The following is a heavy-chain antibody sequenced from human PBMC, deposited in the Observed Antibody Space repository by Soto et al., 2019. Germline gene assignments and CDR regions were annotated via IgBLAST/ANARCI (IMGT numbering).Heavy chain of an antibody. D-gene: IGHD6-19*01. CDR3: ARGYSRWWYKMKYYYYYGMDV. Sequence: ASVKVSCKASGYTFTSYDINWVRQATGQGLEWMGWMNPNSGNTGYAQKFQGRVTMTRNTSISTAYMELSSLRSEDTAVYYCARGYSRWWYKMKYYYYYGMDVWGQGTTVTVSS. J-gene: IGHJ6*02. V-gene: IGHV1-8*01. CDR1: GYTFTSYD. CDR2: MNPNSGNT.